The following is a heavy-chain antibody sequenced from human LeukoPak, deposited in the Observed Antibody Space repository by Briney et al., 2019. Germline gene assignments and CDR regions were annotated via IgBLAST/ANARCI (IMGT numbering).Heavy chain of an antibody. J-gene: IGHJ6*03. V-gene: IGHV3-23*01. Sequence: GGSLRLSCAASGFTFSSYAMTWVRQAPGKWLEWGSTISGSGDIIYYADSVKGRFTISRDNPKNTLYLQMNSLRAEDTAVYYCARVVYSGYDFRGAMDVWGKGTTVTVSS. CDR2: ISGSGDII. CDR1: GFTFSSYA. CDR3: ARVVYSGYDFRGAMDV. D-gene: IGHD5-12*01.